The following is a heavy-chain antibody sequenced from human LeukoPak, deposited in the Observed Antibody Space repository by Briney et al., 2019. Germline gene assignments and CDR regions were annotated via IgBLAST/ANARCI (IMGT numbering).Heavy chain of an antibody. V-gene: IGHV3-30*03. Sequence: GSLRLSCAASGFTFSQYGMHWIRQAPGKGLEWVALLSYDGRNTYYADSVKGRFTISRDNAKNSLYLQMNSLRAEDTAVYYCARVLHKRNYDSSDYYGYWGQGILVTVSS. CDR2: LSYDGRNT. J-gene: IGHJ4*02. CDR1: GFTFSQYG. CDR3: ARVLHKRNYDSSDYYGY. D-gene: IGHD3-22*01.